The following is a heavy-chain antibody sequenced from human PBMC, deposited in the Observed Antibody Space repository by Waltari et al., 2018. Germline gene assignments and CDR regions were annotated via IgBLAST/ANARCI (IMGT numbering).Heavy chain of an antibody. V-gene: IGHV3-7*01. CDR1: GFTFSKFW. J-gene: IGHJ6*02. CDR2: IYQDGSVT. CDR3: VRDDDGGMGAV. Sequence: EVQLVESGGGLVQPGGSLGLSCAASGFTFSKFWMIWVRQAPGKGLEWVANIYQDGSVTNYVDSVKGRFTTSRDNARNSLYLQMNSLRADDTAVYYCVRDDDGGMGAVWGQGTTVTVSS. D-gene: IGHD3-16*01.